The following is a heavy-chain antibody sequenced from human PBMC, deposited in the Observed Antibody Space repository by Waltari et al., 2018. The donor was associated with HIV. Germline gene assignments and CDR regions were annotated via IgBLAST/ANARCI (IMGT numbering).Heavy chain of an antibody. CDR3: ARETAAMAPGYFDY. Sequence: EVQLVESGGGLVQPGGSLRLSCAASGFTFSSYSMNWVRQAPGKGLEWVSYISSSSSTIYYADSVKGRFTISRDNAKNSLYLQMNSLRDEDTAVYYCARETAAMAPGYFDYWGQGTLVTVSS. D-gene: IGHD5-18*01. CDR2: ISSSSSTI. CDR1: GFTFSSYS. J-gene: IGHJ4*02. V-gene: IGHV3-48*02.